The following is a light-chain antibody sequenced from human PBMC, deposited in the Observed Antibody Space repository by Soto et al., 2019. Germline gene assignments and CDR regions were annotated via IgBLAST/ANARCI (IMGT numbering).Light chain of an antibody. CDR1: QTISSW. J-gene: IGKJ4*02. CDR2: KAS. Sequence: RVSKSASTVPGTVAPRVAITGRASQTISSWLAWYQQKPGKAPKLLIYKASTLKSGVPSRFSGSGSGTEFTLTISSLQPDDFATYYCQHYNSYSEAFGRG. V-gene: IGKV1-5*03. CDR3: QHYNSYSEA.